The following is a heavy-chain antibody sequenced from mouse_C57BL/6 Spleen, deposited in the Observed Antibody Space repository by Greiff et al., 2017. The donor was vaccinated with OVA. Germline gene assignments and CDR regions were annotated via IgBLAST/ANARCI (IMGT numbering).Heavy chain of an antibody. CDR3: ARSDGYLWYFDV. Sequence: VQLQQSGPELVKPGASVKISCKASGYAFSSSWMNWVKQRPGKGLEWIGRIYPGDGDTNYNGKFKGKATLTADKSSSTAYMQLSSLTSEDSAVYFCARSDGYLWYFDVWGTGTTVTVSS. V-gene: IGHV1-82*01. CDR2: IYPGDGDT. J-gene: IGHJ1*03. CDR1: GYAFSSSW. D-gene: IGHD2-3*01.